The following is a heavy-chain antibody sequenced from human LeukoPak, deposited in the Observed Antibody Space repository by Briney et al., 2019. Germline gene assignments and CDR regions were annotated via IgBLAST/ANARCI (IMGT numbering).Heavy chain of an antibody. CDR2: IIPIFGTA. D-gene: IGHD5-24*01. Sequence: ASVKVSCKASGGTFSSYAISWVRQAPGQGLGWMGGIIPIFGTANYAQKFQGRVTITADESTSTAYMELSSLRSEDTAVYYCARGPPGLATISNAFDIWGQGTMVTVSS. CDR1: GGTFSSYA. J-gene: IGHJ3*02. V-gene: IGHV1-69*13. CDR3: ARGPPGLATISNAFDI.